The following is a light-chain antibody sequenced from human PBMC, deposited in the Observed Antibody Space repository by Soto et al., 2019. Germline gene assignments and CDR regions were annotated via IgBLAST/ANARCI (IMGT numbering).Light chain of an antibody. CDR2: TTS. J-gene: IGKJ4*01. CDR3: QQANSFPLT. V-gene: IGKV1D-12*01. CDR1: QDINNW. Sequence: DIQVTQSPSSVSASVGDRVTITCRASQDINNWLAWYQQKPGKAPKLLIYTTSNLRSGVPSRFSGSGSGADFTLTINSLQPEDVATYYCQQANSFPLTFGGGTKVEIK.